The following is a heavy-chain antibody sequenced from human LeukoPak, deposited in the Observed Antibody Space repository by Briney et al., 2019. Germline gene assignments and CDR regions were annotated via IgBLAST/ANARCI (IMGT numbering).Heavy chain of an antibody. J-gene: IGHJ4*02. CDR1: GSISSYY. CDR2: SYFTGNP. CDR3: AGLRSTVGWRSFDY. D-gene: IGHD4-23*01. Sequence: SETLSLTCTVSGSISSYYWTWIRQSPGKGLEWIGDSYFTGNPTYSPSLKGRVTILVDTPKNQFYLELTSVTAADTAIYYCAGLRSTVGWRSFDYWGQGILVTVSS. V-gene: IGHV4-59*08.